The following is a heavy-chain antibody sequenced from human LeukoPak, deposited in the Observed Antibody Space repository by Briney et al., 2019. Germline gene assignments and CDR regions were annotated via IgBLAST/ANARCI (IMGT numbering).Heavy chain of an antibody. V-gene: IGHV3-74*01. CDR3: TRDLMDYDVSTGLHHYYMDV. CDR2: INDDGRNI. CDR1: GFTFSSYW. Sequence: GESLRPSCVASGFTFSSYWMHWVRQDPRKGLVWVSRINDDGRNINYADSVRGRFTISRDNAKNTLYLQMNTLRVEDTAVYYCTRDLMDYDVSTGLHHYYMDVWGQGTTVTVSS. J-gene: IGHJ6*02. D-gene: IGHD3-9*01.